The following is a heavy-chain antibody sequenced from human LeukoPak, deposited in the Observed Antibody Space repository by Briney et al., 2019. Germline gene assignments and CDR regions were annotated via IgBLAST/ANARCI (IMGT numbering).Heavy chain of an antibody. CDR2: VSPSGDFL. Sequence: GGSLRLSCAASGFTFSTYTFNWVRQAPGKGLEWISYVSPSGDFLSYADSVRGRFTISRDNAKDSLYLQLTSLRDEDTAVYYCARTDCSGGSCYYRQIDYWGQGTLVTVSS. J-gene: IGHJ4*02. CDR3: ARTDCSGGSCYYRQIDY. D-gene: IGHD2-15*01. V-gene: IGHV3-48*02. CDR1: GFTFSTYT.